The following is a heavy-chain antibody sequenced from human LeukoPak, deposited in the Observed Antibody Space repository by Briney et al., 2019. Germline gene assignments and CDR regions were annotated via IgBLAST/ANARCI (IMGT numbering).Heavy chain of an antibody. CDR1: GYTFTSYG. J-gene: IGHJ5*02. D-gene: IGHD6-19*01. CDR3: AREGVAGTSYNWFDP. CDR2: ISAYNGNT. Sequence: ALVKVSCKASGYTFTSYGISWVRQAPGQGLEWMGWISAYNGNTNYARKLQGRVTMTTDTSTSTAYMELRSLRSDDTAVYYCAREGVAGTSYNWFDPWGQGTLVTVSS. V-gene: IGHV1-18*01.